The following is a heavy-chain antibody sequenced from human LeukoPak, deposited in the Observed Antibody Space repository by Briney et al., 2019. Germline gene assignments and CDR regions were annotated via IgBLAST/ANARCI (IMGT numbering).Heavy chain of an antibody. CDR2: ISIGSSYI. CDR3: ARDHRVLFDP. CDR1: GFTFTTYS. V-gene: IGHV3-21*01. J-gene: IGHJ5*02. Sequence: GGSLRLSCAASGFTFTTYSMDWVRQAPGKGLEWVSSISIGSSYIYYADSVKGRFTISRDNAKNSLYLQMNSLRAEDTAVYYCARDHRVLFDPWGQGTLVTVSS. D-gene: IGHD1-14*01.